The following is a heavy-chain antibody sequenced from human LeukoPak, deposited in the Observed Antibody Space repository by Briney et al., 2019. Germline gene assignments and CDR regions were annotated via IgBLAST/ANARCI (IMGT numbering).Heavy chain of an antibody. CDR2: MNPNSGNT. CDR1: GYTFTSYD. J-gene: IGHJ3*02. D-gene: IGHD3-22*01. CDR3: ARQRDSFDI. V-gene: IGHV1-8*03. Sequence: ASVKVSCKASGYTFTSYDINWVRQATGQGLEWMGWMNPNSGNTDYAQEFQGRVTITRSTSMSTAYMELGSLRSEDTAVYYCARQRDSFDIWGQGTTVTVSS.